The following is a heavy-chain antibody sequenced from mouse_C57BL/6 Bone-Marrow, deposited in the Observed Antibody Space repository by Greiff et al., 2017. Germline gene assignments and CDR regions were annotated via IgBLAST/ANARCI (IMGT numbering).Heavy chain of an antibody. V-gene: IGHV1-22*01. Sequence: VQLQQSGPELVKPGASVKMSCKASGYTFTDYNMHWVKQSHGKSLEWIGYINPNNGGTSYNQKFKGKATLTVNKSSSTAYMELRSLTSEDSAVYYCAVIYDGYYSYAMDYWGQGTSVTVSS. CDR2: INPNNGGT. D-gene: IGHD2-3*01. CDR3: AVIYDGYYSYAMDY. J-gene: IGHJ4*01. CDR1: GYTFTDYN.